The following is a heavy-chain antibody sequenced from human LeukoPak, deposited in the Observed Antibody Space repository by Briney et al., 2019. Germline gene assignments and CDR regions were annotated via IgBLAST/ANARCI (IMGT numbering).Heavy chain of an antibody. Sequence: PGGCLRLSCAASGFTFSSYGMSWVRQAPGKWLEWVSAISGSGGSTYYADSVKGRFTISRDNSKNMLYLQMNSLRAEDTAVYYCAKGSSIVGGFFDYWGQGTLVTVSS. CDR3: AKGSSIVGGFFDY. D-gene: IGHD1-26*01. V-gene: IGHV3-23*01. J-gene: IGHJ4*02. CDR2: ISGSGGST. CDR1: GFTFSSYG.